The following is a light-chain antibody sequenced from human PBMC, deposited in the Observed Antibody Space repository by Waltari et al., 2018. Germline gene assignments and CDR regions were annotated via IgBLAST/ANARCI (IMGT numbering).Light chain of an antibody. J-gene: IGKJ4*01. CDR2: GAS. CDR3: QQYGSSPLT. V-gene: IGKV3-20*01. Sequence: EIVLTQSPGTLSLSPGERATLPCRASQSVSSSYLAWYQQKPGQAPRLLIYGASSRATGIPDRFSGSGSGTDFTLTINRLEPEDFAVYYCQQYGSSPLTFGGGTKVEIK. CDR1: QSVSSSY.